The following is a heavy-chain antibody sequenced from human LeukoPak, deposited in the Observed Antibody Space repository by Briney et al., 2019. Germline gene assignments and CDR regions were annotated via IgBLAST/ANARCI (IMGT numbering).Heavy chain of an antibody. Sequence: GESLKISCKGSGYSFTSYWIAWVRQMPGKGLEWMGIIYPGDSDIRYSPSFLGQVTISADKSISTAYLQWSSLKASDTAMYYCARLVGKMMSAAGPRAFDIWGQGTMVTVSS. CDR1: GYSFTSYW. D-gene: IGHD6-13*01. CDR2: IYPGDSDI. V-gene: IGHV5-51*01. J-gene: IGHJ3*02. CDR3: ARLVGKMMSAAGPRAFDI.